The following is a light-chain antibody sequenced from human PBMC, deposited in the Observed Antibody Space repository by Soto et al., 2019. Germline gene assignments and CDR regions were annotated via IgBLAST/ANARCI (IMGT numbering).Light chain of an antibody. CDR1: QSVLNRSNNKNY. Sequence: DIVMTQSPDSLAVSLGERATINCKSSQSVLNRSNNKNYLGWYQQKQGQPPKLLIYWASSRESGVPDRFSGSGSGADFTLTISSLKAEDLAVYFCQQHYSLPWTFGQGTKVEIK. CDR2: WAS. V-gene: IGKV4-1*01. J-gene: IGKJ1*01. CDR3: QQHYSLPWT.